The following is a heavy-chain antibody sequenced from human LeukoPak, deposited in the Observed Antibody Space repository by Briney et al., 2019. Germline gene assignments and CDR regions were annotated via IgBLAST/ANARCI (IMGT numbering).Heavy chain of an antibody. Sequence: GESLKISCKGSGYSFTSYWIGWVRQMPGKGLDWMGIIYPGDSDTRYSPSIQGQVTIYADKSISTAYLQWSSLKASDTAMYYCATTDRGYCSGGSCYLGAFDIWGQGTMVTVSS. CDR2: IYPGDSDT. J-gene: IGHJ3*02. CDR3: ATTDRGYCSGGSCYLGAFDI. CDR1: GYSFTSYW. V-gene: IGHV5-51*01. D-gene: IGHD2-15*01.